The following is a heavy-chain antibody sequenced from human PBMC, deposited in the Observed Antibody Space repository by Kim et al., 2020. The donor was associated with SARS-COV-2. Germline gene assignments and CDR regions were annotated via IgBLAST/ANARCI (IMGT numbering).Heavy chain of an antibody. D-gene: IGHD6-19*01. Sequence: SETLSLTCAVYGGSFSGYYWSWIRQPPGKGLEWIGEINHSGSTNYNPSLKSRVTISVDXSKNQFSLQLSSVTAADTAVYYCARGRRXXWLATSPYYYYGMXXWGQGXXVTVSS. CDR1: GGSFSGYY. J-gene: IGHJ6*02. CDR2: INHSGST. CDR3: ARGRRXXWLATSPYYYYGMXX. V-gene: IGHV4-34*01.